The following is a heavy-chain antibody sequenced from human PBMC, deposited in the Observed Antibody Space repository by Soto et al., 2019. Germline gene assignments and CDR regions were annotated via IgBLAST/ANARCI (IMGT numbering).Heavy chain of an antibody. V-gene: IGHV4-59*06. CDR2: IYYSRST. CDR3: ARYGSGTYYPTTFDY. CDR1: GGSISSYY. J-gene: IGHJ4*02. D-gene: IGHD3-10*01. Sequence: SETQSLTCTVSGGSISSYYWSRILQNPGKGLEWIGYIYYSRSTYYNPSHKSRVTISVDTSKNQFSLKLSSVTAADTAVYYCARYGSGTYYPTTFDYWGQGTLVTVSS.